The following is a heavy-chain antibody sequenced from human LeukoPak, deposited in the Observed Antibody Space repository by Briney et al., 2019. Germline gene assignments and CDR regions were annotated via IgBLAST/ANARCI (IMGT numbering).Heavy chain of an antibody. J-gene: IGHJ4*02. CDR2: MSPNSGDT. CDR3: AKSYNGYESKPDY. CDR1: GYTFTSYD. D-gene: IGHD5-12*01. V-gene: IGHV1-8*01. Sequence: ASVKVSCKASGYTFTSYDFNWVRQATGQRPEWMGWMSPNSGDTGYAQKFQDRVTMTRNTSISTAYMELSSLRSDDTAVYYCAKSYNGYESKPDYWGQGTLVTVSS.